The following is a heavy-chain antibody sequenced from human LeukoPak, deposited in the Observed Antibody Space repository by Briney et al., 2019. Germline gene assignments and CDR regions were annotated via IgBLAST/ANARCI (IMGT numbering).Heavy chain of an antibody. Sequence: ASVKVSCKASGYTFTSYDINWVRQATGQGLEWMGWMNPNSGNTGYAQKFQGRVTMTRNTSISTAYMELSSLRSEDTAVYYCARVVRYDFWSGQIEENWFDPWVQGTLVTVSS. CDR2: MNPNSGNT. CDR3: ARVVRYDFWSGQIEENWFDP. V-gene: IGHV1-8*01. J-gene: IGHJ5*02. D-gene: IGHD3-3*01. CDR1: GYTFTSYD.